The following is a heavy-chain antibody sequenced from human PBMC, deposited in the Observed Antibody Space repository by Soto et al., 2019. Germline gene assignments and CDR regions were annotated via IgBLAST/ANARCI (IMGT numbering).Heavy chain of an antibody. CDR1: GYSFTSYW. D-gene: IGHD6-13*01. CDR3: ARYALLAAAGTGYYYYYGMDV. V-gene: IGHV5-51*01. J-gene: IGHJ6*02. CDR2: IYPGDSDT. Sequence: PGESLKISCKGSGYSFTSYWIGWVRQMPGKGLEWMGIIYPGDSDTRYSPSFQGQVTISADKSISTAYLQWSSLKASDTAMYYCARYALLAAAGTGYYYYYGMDVWGQGTTVTVS.